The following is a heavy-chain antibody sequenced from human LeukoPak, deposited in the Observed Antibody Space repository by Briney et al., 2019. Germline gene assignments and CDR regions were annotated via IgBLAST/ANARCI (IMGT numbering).Heavy chain of an antibody. CDR3: AKDCGGDCYPHS. CDR1: GFTFSNAW. D-gene: IGHD2-21*02. CDR2: IYYEGSNE. Sequence: GGSLRLSCAASGFTFSNAWMSWVRQAPGKGLEGGTSIYYEGSNEDYADSVKGRFTISRDNSKNTLYLQMNSLRTEDTAVYYCAKDCGGDCYPHSWGQGTLVTVSS. J-gene: IGHJ4*02. V-gene: IGHV3-30*01.